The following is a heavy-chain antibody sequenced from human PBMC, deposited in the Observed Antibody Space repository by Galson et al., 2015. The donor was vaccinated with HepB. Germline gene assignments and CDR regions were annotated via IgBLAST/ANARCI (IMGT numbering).Heavy chain of an antibody. V-gene: IGHV3-33*06. CDR3: AKAQDYDSSGCPVT. CDR1: GFTFSSYG. Sequence: SLRLSCAASGFTFSSYGMHWVRQAPGKGLEWVAVIWFDGGNKYYADSVKGRFTISRDNSKNTLFLQMNSPRAEDTAVYYCAKAQDYDSSGCPVTWGQGTLVTVSS. D-gene: IGHD3-22*01. J-gene: IGHJ4*02. CDR2: IWFDGGNK.